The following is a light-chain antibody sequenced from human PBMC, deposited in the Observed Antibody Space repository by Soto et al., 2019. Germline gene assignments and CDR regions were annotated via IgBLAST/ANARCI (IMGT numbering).Light chain of an antibody. CDR2: GVS. CDR3: KHYDSSSWT. CDR1: QSVINNY. J-gene: IGKJ1*01. Sequence: EIVLTQCPGTLSMSPGESVTLSCRASQSVINNYLAWYQQKLAQAPRLVIYGVSSRATGIPDRFSGSGSGTDFTLTVSGLEPEDFAVYYCKHYDSSSWTSGQGTKGDIK. V-gene: IGKV3-20*01.